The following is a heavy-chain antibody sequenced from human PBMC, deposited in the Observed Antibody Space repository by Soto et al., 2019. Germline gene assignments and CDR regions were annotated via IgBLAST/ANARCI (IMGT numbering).Heavy chain of an antibody. J-gene: IGHJ4*02. CDR3: ARESGNSRPNYGDTRGLDY. D-gene: IGHD4-17*01. V-gene: IGHV4-39*02. CDR2: IYYSGST. Sequence: SEALSLTCTVSGGSISSSSYYWGWIRQPPGKGLEWIGSIYYSGSTYYNPSLKSRVTISVDTSKNQFSLKLSSVTAADTAVYYCARESGNSRPNYGDTRGLDYWGQGTLVTVSS. CDR1: GGSISSSSYY.